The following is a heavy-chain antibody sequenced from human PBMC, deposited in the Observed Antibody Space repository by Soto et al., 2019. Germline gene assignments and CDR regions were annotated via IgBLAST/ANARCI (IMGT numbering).Heavy chain of an antibody. D-gene: IGHD5-18*01. V-gene: IGHV3-30-3*01. CDR3: AGHTATGDY. CDR1: GFTFSSYA. CDR2: ISYDGSNK. Sequence: GGSLRLSCAASGFTFSSYAMHWVRQAPGKGLEWVAVISYDGSNKYYADSVKGRFTISRDNSKNTLYLQMNSLRAEGTAVYYCAGHTATGDYWGQGTLVTVSS. J-gene: IGHJ4*02.